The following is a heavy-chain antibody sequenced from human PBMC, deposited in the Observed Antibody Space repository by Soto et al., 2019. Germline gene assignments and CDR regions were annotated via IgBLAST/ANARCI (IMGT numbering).Heavy chain of an antibody. CDR2: ISYDGSNK. CDR1: GFTFSSYG. V-gene: IGHV3-30*18. D-gene: IGHD6-6*01. CDR3: AKVPEYSSSSGGWFDP. Sequence: GGSLRLSCAASGFTFSSYGMHWVRQAPGKGLEWVAVISYDGSNKYYADSVKGRFTISRDNSKNTLYLQMNSLRAEDTAVYYCAKVPEYSSSSGGWFDPWGQGTLVTVSS. J-gene: IGHJ5*02.